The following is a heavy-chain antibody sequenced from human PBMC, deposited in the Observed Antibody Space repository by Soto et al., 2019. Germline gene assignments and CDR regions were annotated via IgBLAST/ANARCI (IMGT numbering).Heavy chain of an antibody. J-gene: IGHJ3*02. CDR2: IKSKTDGGTT. Sequence: GGSLRLSCAASGFTFSNAWMSWVRQAPGKGLEWVGRIKSKTDGGTTDYAAPVKGRFTISRDDSKNTLYLQMNSLKTEDTAVYYCTTADFYDYIWGSYRPIHTDAFDIWGQGTMVTVSS. CDR3: TTADFYDYIWGSYRPIHTDAFDI. V-gene: IGHV3-15*01. CDR1: GFTFSNAW. D-gene: IGHD3-16*02.